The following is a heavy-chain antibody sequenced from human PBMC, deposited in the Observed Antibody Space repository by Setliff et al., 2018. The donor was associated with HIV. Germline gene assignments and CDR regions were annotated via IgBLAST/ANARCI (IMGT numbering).Heavy chain of an antibody. CDR1: GYTFSTYY. CDR3: ARGLRGVIKGRYYYMDV. Sequence: RASVKVSCKASGYTFSTYYIHWMRQAPGQGLEWLAVINPGRGNTNYAQSFQGRVTVTRDTSTDTVYMELNSLRPEDTADYYCARGLRGVIKGRYYYMDVWGKGTTVTVSS. CDR2: INPGRGNT. V-gene: IGHV1-46*01. D-gene: IGHD3-10*01. J-gene: IGHJ6*03.